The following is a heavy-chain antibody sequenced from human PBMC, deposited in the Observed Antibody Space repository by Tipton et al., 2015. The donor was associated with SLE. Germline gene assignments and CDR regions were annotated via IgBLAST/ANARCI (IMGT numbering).Heavy chain of an antibody. CDR1: GGSFSGYY. D-gene: IGHD6-19*01. CDR3: ARLEYSSGWSGAFDI. CDR2: INHSGST. J-gene: IGHJ3*02. V-gene: IGHV4-34*01. Sequence: TLSLTCAVYGGSFSGYYWSWIRQPPGKGLAWIGEINHSGSTNYNPSLKSRVTISVETSKNQFSLKLSSVTAADTAVYYCARLEYSSGWSGAFDIWGQGTMVTVSS.